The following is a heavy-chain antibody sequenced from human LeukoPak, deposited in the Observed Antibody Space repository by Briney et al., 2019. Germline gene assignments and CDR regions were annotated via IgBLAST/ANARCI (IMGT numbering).Heavy chain of an antibody. J-gene: IGHJ4*02. Sequence: GGSLRLSCAASRFTFSSYEMNWVRQAPGKGLEWVSSIGASSSFMYYADSVRGRFTISRDNARNSLYLQMNSLRAEDAAVYYCAREDYSSGNPTIDNWGQGTLVTVSS. CDR2: IGASSSFM. CDR3: AREDYSSGNPTIDN. V-gene: IGHV3-21*01. D-gene: IGHD3-10*01. CDR1: RFTFSSYE.